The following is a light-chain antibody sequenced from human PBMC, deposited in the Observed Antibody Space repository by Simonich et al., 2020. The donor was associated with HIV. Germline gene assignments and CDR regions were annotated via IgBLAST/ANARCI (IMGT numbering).Light chain of an antibody. CDR3: QQYFSYPWT. V-gene: IGKV1-8*01. CDR2: GTS. J-gene: IGKJ1*01. Sequence: AIRMTQSPSSLSASTGDRVTITCLASQGISHFLAWYRQKPVQATQLLIYGTSSMHSGSPSRFSGSGFGTDFTLSISSLQSEDFATYYCQQYFSYPWTFGQGTKVE. CDR1: QGISHF.